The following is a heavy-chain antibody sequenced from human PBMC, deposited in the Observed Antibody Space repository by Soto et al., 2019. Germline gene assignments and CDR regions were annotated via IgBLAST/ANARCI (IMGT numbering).Heavy chain of an antibody. J-gene: IGHJ4*02. CDR1: GFTFSSYA. D-gene: IGHD6-6*01. CDR3: AKRSSSSTFDF. V-gene: IGHV3-23*01. Sequence: GGSLRLSCAASGFTFSSYAMSWVRQAQGKGLEWVSVISGSDDSTYYADSVKGRFTISRDNSKNTLYLQMNILRAEDTAVYYWAKRSSSSTFDFWGQGTLVTVSS. CDR2: ISGSDDST.